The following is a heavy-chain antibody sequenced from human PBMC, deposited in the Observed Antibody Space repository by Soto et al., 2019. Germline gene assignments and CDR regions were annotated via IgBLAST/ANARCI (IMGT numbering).Heavy chain of an antibody. CDR1: GYSFTSYW. D-gene: IGHD6-13*01. CDR3: TRRAFSSAAGPNYYYQYGMDV. CDR2: IYPGDSDT. Sequence: GASVKISCKGSGYSFTSYWIGWVRQMPGKGLEWMGIIYPGDSDTRYSPSFQGQVTISADKSISTAYLQMNSLKTEDTAVYYCTRRAFSSAAGPNYYYQYGMDVWGQGTTVTVSS. J-gene: IGHJ6*02. V-gene: IGHV5-51*01.